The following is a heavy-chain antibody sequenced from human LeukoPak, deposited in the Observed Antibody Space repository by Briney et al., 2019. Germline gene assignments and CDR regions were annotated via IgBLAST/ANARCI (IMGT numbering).Heavy chain of an antibody. CDR2: IYYSGRT. J-gene: IGHJ2*01. V-gene: IGHV4-59*08. Sequence: PSETLSLTCTVSGGSVSNYYWSWIRQSPGKGLEWIAYIYYSGRTNYNPSLKSRVTISVDTAENQFSLKLSSVTAADTDLNFCARQASWLPYFDLWGRGTLVSVSS. D-gene: IGHD5-12*01. CDR3: ARQASWLPYFDL. CDR1: GGSVSNYY.